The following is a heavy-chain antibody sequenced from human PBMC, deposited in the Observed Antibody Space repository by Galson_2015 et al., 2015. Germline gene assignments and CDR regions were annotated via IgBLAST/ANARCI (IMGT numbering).Heavy chain of an antibody. CDR1: GYAFTAYY. D-gene: IGHD1-26*01. CDR3: ARGEKFYYMDV. J-gene: IGHJ6*03. V-gene: IGHV1-2*06. CDR2: ITPNSGAT. Sequence: SVKVSCKASGYAFTAYYMHWVRQAPGHGLERMGRITPNSGATNYAQNFQGRVTMTRDTSISTAYMELSRLRSDDTAVYFCARGEKFYYMDVWGKGTTVTVSS.